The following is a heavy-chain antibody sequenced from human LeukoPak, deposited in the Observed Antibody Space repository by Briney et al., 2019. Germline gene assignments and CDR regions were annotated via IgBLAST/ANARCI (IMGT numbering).Heavy chain of an antibody. CDR2: INPDSGGA. V-gene: IGHV1-2*02. CDR1: GYTFTGSY. Sequence: ASVKVSCKASGYTFTGSYMHWVRQAPGQDLEWMGWINPDSGGAHYAQKFQGRVTMTRDTSITTAYMELSRLKSDDTAVYYCARDGGGYCSTGGCFPFDYWGQGTLVTVSS. CDR3: ARDGGGYCSTGGCFPFDY. D-gene: IGHD2-15*01. J-gene: IGHJ4*02.